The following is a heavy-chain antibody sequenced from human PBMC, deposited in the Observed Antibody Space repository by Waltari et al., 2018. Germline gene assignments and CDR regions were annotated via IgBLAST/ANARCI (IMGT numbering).Heavy chain of an antibody. D-gene: IGHD3-22*01. CDR3: SRGALYNSRRFDF. V-gene: IGHV1-24*01. CDR1: GDTRRKLH. CDR2: FDPEDDKT. J-gene: IGHJ4*02. Sequence: QVQLIQSGPEVKRLGASVKVSCKVSGDTRRKLHWHWVRQAAGKGLEWMGGFDPEDDKTVYAQKFQDRLTVTEDPSTNTVFLDLRNLRSDDSALYYCSRGALYNSRRFDFWGQGTLVTV.